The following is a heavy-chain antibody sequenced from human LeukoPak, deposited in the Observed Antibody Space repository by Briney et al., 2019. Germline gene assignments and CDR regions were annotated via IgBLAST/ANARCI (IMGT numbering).Heavy chain of an antibody. CDR2: IYYSGST. D-gene: IGHD3-10*01. Sequence: SETLSLTCTVSGGSISSYYWSWIRQPPGKGLEWIGYIYYSGSTNYNPSLKSRVTISVDTSKNQFSPKLSSVTAADTAVYYCARVLWFGEFLLDYWGQGTLVTVSS. J-gene: IGHJ4*02. CDR1: GGSISSYY. V-gene: IGHV4-59*01. CDR3: ARVLWFGEFLLDY.